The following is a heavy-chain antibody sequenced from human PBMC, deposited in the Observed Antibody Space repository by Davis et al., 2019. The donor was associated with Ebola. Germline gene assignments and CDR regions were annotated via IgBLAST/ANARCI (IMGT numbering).Heavy chain of an antibody. D-gene: IGHD3-3*01. CDR1: GYTFTSYD. V-gene: IGHV1-8*01. J-gene: IGHJ5*02. CDR3: ARGRAVRPRFDWFDP. Sequence: AAPVKVSCKASGYTFTSYDINWVRQATGQGLEWMGWMNPNSGNTGYAQKFQGRVTMTRNTSISTAYMELSSLRSKDTAVYYCARGRAVRPRFDWFDPWGQGTLVTVSS. CDR2: MNPNSGNT.